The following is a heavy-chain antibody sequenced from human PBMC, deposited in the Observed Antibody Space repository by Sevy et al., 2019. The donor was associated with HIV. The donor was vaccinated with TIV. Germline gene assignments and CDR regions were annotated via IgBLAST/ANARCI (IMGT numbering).Heavy chain of an antibody. D-gene: IGHD2-21*02. V-gene: IGHV3-30-3*01. CDR1: GFIFSHYA. CDR2: MSYVGGSE. J-gene: IGHJ4*02. CDR3: ARLNSCGGDCYYFDY. Sequence: GRSLRLSCAASGFIFSHYAVHWVRQGPGKGLEWVAIMSYVGGSENYADSVKGRFTISRDNSKNTLFLQMNSLRPDDTAMYYCARLNSCGGDCYYFDYWGQGTLVTVSS.